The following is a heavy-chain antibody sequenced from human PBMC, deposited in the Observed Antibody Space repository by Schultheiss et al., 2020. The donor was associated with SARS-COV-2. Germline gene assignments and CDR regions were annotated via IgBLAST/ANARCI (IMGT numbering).Heavy chain of an antibody. J-gene: IGHJ4*02. V-gene: IGHV1-8*02. D-gene: IGHD3-3*01. Sequence: ASVKVSCKASGYTFTGYYMHWVRQAPGQGLEWMGWINPNSGNTGYAQKFQGRVTMTRNTSISTAYMELSSLRSEDTAVYYCARDPLGVVTGSPDYWGQGTLVTVSS. CDR3: ARDPLGVVTGSPDY. CDR1: GYTFTGYY. CDR2: INPNSGNT.